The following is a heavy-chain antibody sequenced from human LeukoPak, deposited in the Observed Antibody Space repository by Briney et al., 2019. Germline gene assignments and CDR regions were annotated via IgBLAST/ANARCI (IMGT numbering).Heavy chain of an antibody. J-gene: IGHJ4*02. V-gene: IGHV3-66*01. CDR1: GFTVSSNS. CDR2: IYSGGST. Sequence: PGGSLRLSCTVSGFTVSSNSMSWVRQAPGKGLEWVSVIYSGGSTYYADSVKGRFTISRDNSKNTLYLQMNSLRAEDTAVYYCATKYGSGSYYWSGGLYYFDYWGQGTLVTVSS. CDR3: ATKYGSGSYYWSGGLYYFDY. D-gene: IGHD3-10*01.